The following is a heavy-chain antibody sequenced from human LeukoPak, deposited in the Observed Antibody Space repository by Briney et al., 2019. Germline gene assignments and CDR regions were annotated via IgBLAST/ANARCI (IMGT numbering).Heavy chain of an antibody. V-gene: IGHV1-24*01. D-gene: IGHD3-16*02. CDR1: GYTLTELS. Sequence: GASVKVSCKVSGYTLTELSMHWVRQAPGKGLEWMGGFDPEDGGTIYAQKFQGRVTMTEDTSTDTAYMELSSLRSEDTAVYYCATDSNVRLGELSLHYWGQGTLVTVSS. J-gene: IGHJ4*02. CDR2: FDPEDGGT. CDR3: ATDSNVRLGELSLHY.